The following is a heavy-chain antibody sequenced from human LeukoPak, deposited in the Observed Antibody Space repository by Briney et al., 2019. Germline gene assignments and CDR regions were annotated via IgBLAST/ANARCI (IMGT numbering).Heavy chain of an antibody. D-gene: IGHD1-26*01. CDR2: INPNSGGT. Sequence: GASVKVSCKPSGYTFTDYYIHWVRQAPGQGLEWMGWINPNSGGTTYAQKFQGRVTVTRDTSISTAYLNLNRLTSDDTAVYYCARSPVGRSITWPYHYYYHMDVWGKGTTVTVSS. V-gene: IGHV1-2*02. J-gene: IGHJ6*03. CDR1: GYTFTDYY. CDR3: ARSPVGRSITWPYHYYYHMDV.